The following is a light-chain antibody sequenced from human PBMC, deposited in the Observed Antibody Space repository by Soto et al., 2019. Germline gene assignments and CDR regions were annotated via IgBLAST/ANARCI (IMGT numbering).Light chain of an antibody. J-gene: IGLJ3*02. V-gene: IGLV1-40*01. CDR2: GDT. CDR3: QSFDSSLSGGV. Sequence: QSVLTQPPSVSAAPGQRVTISRTGSSSNIGAGYDVHWYQQLPGTAPKLLVSGDTNRPSGVPDRFSGSKSGTSASLAITGLRAEDEADYYCQSFDSSLSGGVFGGGTKLTVL. CDR1: SSNIGAGYD.